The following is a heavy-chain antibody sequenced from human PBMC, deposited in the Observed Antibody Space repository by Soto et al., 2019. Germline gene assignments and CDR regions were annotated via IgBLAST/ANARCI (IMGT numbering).Heavy chain of an antibody. CDR3: ARRLGFSGVGPSTSNWFDP. CDR2: ISSSGNTI. D-gene: IGHD1-26*01. CDR1: GFTCSDYY. Sequence: QVQLVESGGGLVKSGGSLRLSCAASGFTCSDYYMSWMRQAPGKGLEWLSYISSSGNTIYYATSVKGRFTISRDNAKNSLTLQRNSLTAEATAVYYCARRLGFSGVGPSTSNWFDPWGQGTLVTVSS. V-gene: IGHV3-11*01. J-gene: IGHJ5*02.